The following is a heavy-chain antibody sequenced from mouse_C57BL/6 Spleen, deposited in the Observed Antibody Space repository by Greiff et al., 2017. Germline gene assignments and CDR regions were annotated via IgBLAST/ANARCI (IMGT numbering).Heavy chain of an antibody. Sequence: EVNLVESGGGLVKPGGSLKLSCAASGFTFSSYAMSWVRQTPEKRLEWVATISDGGSYTYYPDNVKGRFTISRDNAKNNLYLQMSHLKSEDTAMYYCAREGQLRLHYWGQGTTLTVSS. CDR3: AREGQLRLHY. V-gene: IGHV5-4*01. CDR2: ISDGGSYT. CDR1: GFTFSSYA. D-gene: IGHD3-2*02. J-gene: IGHJ2*01.